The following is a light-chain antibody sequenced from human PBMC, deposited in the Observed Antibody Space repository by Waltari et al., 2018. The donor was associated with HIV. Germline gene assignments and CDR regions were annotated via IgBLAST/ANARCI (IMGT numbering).Light chain of an antibody. CDR1: SSNIGSNE. V-gene: IGLV1-47*01. Sequence: QSVLTQPPSASGTPGQRVTLSCSGSSSNIGSNEVYRYQQPPGTAPKLLIYRNNQRPSGVPDRFSGSKSGTSASLAISGLRSEDEADYYCAAWDDSLSGWVFGGGTKLTVL. CDR2: RNN. J-gene: IGLJ3*02. CDR3: AAWDDSLSGWV.